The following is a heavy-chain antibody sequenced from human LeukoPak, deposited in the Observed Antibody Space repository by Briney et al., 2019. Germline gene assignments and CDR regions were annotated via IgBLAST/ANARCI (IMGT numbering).Heavy chain of an antibody. V-gene: IGHV3-53*01. D-gene: IGHD4-17*01. CDR3: ARWTTLHFDY. Sequence: PGGSLRLSCAASAFTVSNNYMSWVRQAPGKGLEWVSLIYSGGGTYYADSVKGRFTISRDNSKNTLYLQMNSLRAEDTAVYYCARWTTLHFDYWGQGTLVTVSS. J-gene: IGHJ4*02. CDR2: IYSGGGT. CDR1: AFTVSNNY.